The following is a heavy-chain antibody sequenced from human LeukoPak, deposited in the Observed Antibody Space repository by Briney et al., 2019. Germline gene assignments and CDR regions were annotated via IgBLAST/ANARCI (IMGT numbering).Heavy chain of an antibody. J-gene: IGHJ4*02. CDR2: IYHSGST. CDR1: GGSISSSNW. D-gene: IGHD3-10*01. CDR3: ASQTREVLLWFGELTPPDY. Sequence: PSGTLSLTCAVSGGSISSSNWWSWVRPPPGKGLEWIGEIYHSGSTNYNPSLKSRVTISVDKSKNQFSLKLSSVTAADTAVYYCASQTREVLLWFGELTPPDYWGQGTLVTVSS. V-gene: IGHV4-4*02.